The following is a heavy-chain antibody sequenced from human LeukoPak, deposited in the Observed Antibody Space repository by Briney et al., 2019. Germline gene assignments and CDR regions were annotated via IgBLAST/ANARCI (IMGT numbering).Heavy chain of an antibody. Sequence: SVKVSFKASGYTFTSYSMHWVRQAPGQGLEWMGMINPSGGSTSYAQKLQGRVTMTRDTSASTVYMELSSLRSEDTAVYYCARAYMTVTGTAYWGQGTLVTVSS. V-gene: IGHV1-46*04. CDR1: GYTFTSYS. J-gene: IGHJ4*02. CDR2: INPSGGST. D-gene: IGHD1-1*01. CDR3: ARAYMTVTGTAY.